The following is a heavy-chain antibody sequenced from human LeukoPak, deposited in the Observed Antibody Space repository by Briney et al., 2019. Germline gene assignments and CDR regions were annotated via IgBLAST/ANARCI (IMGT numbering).Heavy chain of an antibody. CDR1: VFPLAGDW. J-gene: IGHJ4*02. CDR3: ARDRAVADSFDD. CDR2: IMSVGSET. D-gene: IGHD6-19*01. Sequence: PGGSLTLSCAASVFPLAGDWMNWVGQAPGKGMDWVADIMSVGSETSYVDSLKGRFTISRDNAKNSLYLQMTSLRVEDTAIYYCARDRAVADSFDDWGQGALVTVS. V-gene: IGHV3-7*01.